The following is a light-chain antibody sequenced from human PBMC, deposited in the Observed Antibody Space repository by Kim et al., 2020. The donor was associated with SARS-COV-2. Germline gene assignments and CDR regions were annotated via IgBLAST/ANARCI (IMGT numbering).Light chain of an antibody. Sequence: EIVMTQSPATLSVSPGERATLSCRASQSVNNNLAWYQLKPGQAPRLVIYGASARATGIPARISGSGSGTEFTLTISSLQSEDFGAYYCHQYNDWPLTFGGGTKVEIK. CDR2: GAS. CDR1: QSVNNN. V-gene: IGKV3-15*01. CDR3: HQYNDWPLT. J-gene: IGKJ4*01.